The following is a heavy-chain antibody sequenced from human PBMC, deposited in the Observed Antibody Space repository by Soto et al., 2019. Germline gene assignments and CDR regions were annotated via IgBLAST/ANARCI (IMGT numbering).Heavy chain of an antibody. CDR2: ISSSGSTI. J-gene: IGHJ6*02. D-gene: IGHD3-16*02. CDR3: AGSYPYSYYGMDV. V-gene: IGHV3-48*03. Sequence: GGSLRLSCAASGFTFSSYEMNWVRQAPGKGLEWVSYISSSGSTIYYADSVKGRFTISRDNAKNSLYLQMNSLRAEDTAVYYRAGSYPYSYYGMDVWGQGTTVTVSS. CDR1: GFTFSSYE.